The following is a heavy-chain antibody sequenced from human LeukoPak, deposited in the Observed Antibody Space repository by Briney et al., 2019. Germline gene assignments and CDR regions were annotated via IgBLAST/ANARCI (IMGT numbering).Heavy chain of an antibody. Sequence: SQTLSLTCTVSGGSISSSDYYWSWIRQPPGKGLEWIGYIYYSGSTYYNPSLKSRVTISVDTSKNQFSLKLSSVTAADTAVYYCARGDGSHRREDGFDPWGQGTLVTVSS. D-gene: IGHD5-24*01. J-gene: IGHJ5*02. CDR2: IYYSGST. V-gene: IGHV4-30-4*08. CDR3: ARGDGSHRREDGFDP. CDR1: GGSISSSDYY.